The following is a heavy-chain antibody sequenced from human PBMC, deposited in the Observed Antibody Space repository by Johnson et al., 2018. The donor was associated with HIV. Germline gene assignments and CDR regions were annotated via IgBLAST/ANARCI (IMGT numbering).Heavy chain of an antibody. CDR3: AKTTRGNWGSCFDI. Sequence: EVQLVESGGGLIQPGGSLRLSCAASGFTVRSNYMSWVRQAPGKGLEWVSLIYSGGRKYYADSVKGRFTISRDNSKNTLYLQMNSLIAEDTSLYYCAKTTRGNWGSCFDIWGRGTMVTVSS. D-gene: IGHD7-27*01. J-gene: IGHJ3*02. V-gene: IGHV3-53*01. CDR2: IYSGGRK. CDR1: GFTVRSNY.